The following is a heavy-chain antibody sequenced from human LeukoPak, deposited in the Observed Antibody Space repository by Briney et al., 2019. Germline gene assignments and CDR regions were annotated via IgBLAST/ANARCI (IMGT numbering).Heavy chain of an antibody. CDR1: GFTFSSYA. Sequence: SGGSLRLSCAASGFTFSSYAMSWVRQAPGKGLEWVSAISGSGGSTYYADSVKGRFTISRDNSKNTLYLQMNSLRAEDTAVYYCAKDGVRFLEWLSLTNGMDVWGQGTTVTVSS. D-gene: IGHD3-3*01. J-gene: IGHJ6*02. CDR3: AKDGVRFLEWLSLTNGMDV. CDR2: ISGSGGST. V-gene: IGHV3-23*01.